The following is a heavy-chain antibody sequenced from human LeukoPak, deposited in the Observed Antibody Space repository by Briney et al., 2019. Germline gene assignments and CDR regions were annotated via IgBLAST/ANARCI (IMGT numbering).Heavy chain of an antibody. CDR2: IRSKAYGGTT. J-gene: IGHJ6*04. D-gene: IGHD6-19*01. V-gene: IGHV3-49*04. CDR3: TRNQNGLQWLAHYYYCYGMDV. Sequence: GGSLRLSCTASGFTFGDYAMSWVRQAPGKGLEWVGFIRSKAYGGTTEYAASVKGRFTISRDDSKSIAYLQMNSLKTEDTAVYYCTRNQNGLQWLAHYYYCYGMDVWGKGTTVTVSS. CDR1: GFTFGDYA.